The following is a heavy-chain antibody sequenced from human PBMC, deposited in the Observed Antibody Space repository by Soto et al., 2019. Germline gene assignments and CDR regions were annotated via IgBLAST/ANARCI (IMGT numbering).Heavy chain of an antibody. CDR1: GFTFDDYA. CDR2: ISWNAGSV. J-gene: IGHJ4*02. Sequence: EVQLVESGGSLVQPGWSLRLSCAASGFTFDDYAIHWVRQAPGKGLEWVSSISWNAGSVAHADAVKGRFTISRDSVKKSLYLQMDSLRTEDTALYYCAKGVQGWHDASFDYWGQGVLVTVSS. V-gene: IGHV3-9*01. CDR3: AKGVQGWHDASFDY. D-gene: IGHD1-1*01.